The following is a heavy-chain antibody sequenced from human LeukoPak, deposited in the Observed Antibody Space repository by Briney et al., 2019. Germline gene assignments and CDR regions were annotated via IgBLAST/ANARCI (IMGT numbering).Heavy chain of an antibody. D-gene: IGHD1-26*01. J-gene: IGHJ6*02. CDR2: ISSSSSTI. V-gene: IGHV3-48*04. Sequence: GGSLRLSCAASGFTFSSYSMNWVRQAPGKGLEWVSYISSSSSTIYYADSVKGRFTISRDNAKNSLYLQMNSLRAEDTAVYYCARDDEVGPKPDGMDVWGQGTTVTVSS. CDR1: GFTFSSYS. CDR3: ARDDEVGPKPDGMDV.